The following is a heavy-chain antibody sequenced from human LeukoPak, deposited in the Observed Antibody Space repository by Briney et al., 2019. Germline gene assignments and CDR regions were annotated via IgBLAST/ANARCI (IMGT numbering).Heavy chain of an antibody. V-gene: IGHV3-21*01. J-gene: IGHJ3*02. D-gene: IGHD3-22*01. CDR3: ARAWDYYDSSGYYYDAFDI. Sequence: PGGSLRLSCAASGFTFSSYSMNWVRQAPGKGLEWVSSISSSSSYIYYADSVKGRFTISRDNAKSSLYLQMNSLRAEDTAVYYCARAWDYYDSSGYYYDAFDIWGQGTMVTVSS. CDR2: ISSSSSYI. CDR1: GFTFSSYS.